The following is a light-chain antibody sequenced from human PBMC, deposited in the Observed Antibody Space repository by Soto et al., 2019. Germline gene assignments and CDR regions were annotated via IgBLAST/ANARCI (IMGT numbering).Light chain of an antibody. V-gene: IGKV3-20*01. J-gene: IGKJ2*01. CDR3: QRYGTSRGT. CDR2: GAS. Sequence: EIVLTQSPGTLSLSPGERATLSCRASESVNRNYLAWYQQKPGHAPRLLIYGASTRASGIPDRFSGSGSGTDFTLTISALEPEDFAVYYCQRYGTSRGTFGQGTKLEIK. CDR1: ESVNRNY.